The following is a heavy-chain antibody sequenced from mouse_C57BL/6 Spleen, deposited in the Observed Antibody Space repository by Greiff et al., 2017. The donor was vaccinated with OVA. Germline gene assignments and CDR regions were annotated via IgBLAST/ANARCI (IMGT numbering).Heavy chain of an antibody. V-gene: IGHV1-52*01. Sequence: QVQLQQPGAELVRPGSSVKLSCKASGYTFTSYWMHWVKQRPIQGLEWIGNIDPSDSETHYNQKFKDKATLTVDKSSSTAYMQRSSLTSEDSAVYYCARGAYITTVVALNAMDYWGQGTSVTVSS. CDR3: ARGAYITTVVALNAMDY. CDR1: GYTFTSYW. CDR2: IDPSDSET. D-gene: IGHD1-1*01. J-gene: IGHJ4*01.